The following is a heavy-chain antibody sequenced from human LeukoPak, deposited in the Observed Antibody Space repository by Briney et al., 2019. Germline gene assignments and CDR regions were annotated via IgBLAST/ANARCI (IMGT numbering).Heavy chain of an antibody. CDR3: ARDHYYDSSGYYTGCFDP. CDR2: ISSSSSYI. Sequence: GGSLRLSCAASGFTFSSYSMNWVRQAPGKGLEWVSSISSSSSYIYYADSVKGRFTISRDNAKNSLYLQMNSLRAEDTAVYYCARDHYYDSSGYYTGCFDPWGQGTLVTVSS. J-gene: IGHJ5*02. D-gene: IGHD3-22*01. V-gene: IGHV3-21*01. CDR1: GFTFSSYS.